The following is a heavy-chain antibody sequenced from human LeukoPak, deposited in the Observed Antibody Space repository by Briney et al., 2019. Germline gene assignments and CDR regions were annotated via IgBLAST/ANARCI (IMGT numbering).Heavy chain of an antibody. V-gene: IGHV3-30*03. D-gene: IGHD2/OR15-2a*01. CDR2: ISYDGSNK. J-gene: IGHJ4*02. CDR1: GFTFSSYG. Sequence: GGSLRLSCAASGFTFSSYGMHWVRQAPGKGLEWVAVISYDGSNKYYADSVKGRFTISRDNSKNTLYLQMNSLRAEDTAVYYCVSFYEAYWGRGTLVTVSS. CDR3: VSFYEAY.